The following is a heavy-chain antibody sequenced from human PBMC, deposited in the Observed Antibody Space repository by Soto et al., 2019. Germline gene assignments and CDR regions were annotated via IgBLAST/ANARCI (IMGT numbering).Heavy chain of an antibody. J-gene: IGHJ1*01. CDR1: GGSFSGYY. CDR3: ARGQVVKH. Sequence: PETLSLTCGDYGGSFSGYYWSWIRQPPGKGLEWIGEINHSGSTNYNPSLKSRVTISVDTSKNQFSLKLSSVTAADTAVYYCARGQVVKHWGKGTLVT. CDR2: INHSGST. V-gene: IGHV4-34*01. D-gene: IGHD2-15*01.